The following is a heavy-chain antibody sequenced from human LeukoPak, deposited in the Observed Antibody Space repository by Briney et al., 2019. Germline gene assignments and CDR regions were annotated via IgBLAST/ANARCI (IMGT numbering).Heavy chain of an antibody. D-gene: IGHD5-24*01. CDR3: ARDRGSRGYFDY. V-gene: IGHV1-2*06. J-gene: IGHJ4*02. CDR1: GYTLTGYY. Sequence: ASVKVSCKASGYTLTGYYMHWVRQAPGQGLEWMGRINPNSGGTNYAQKFQGRVTMTRDTSISTAYMELSRLRSDDTAVYYCARDRGSRGYFDYWGQGTLVTVSS. CDR2: INPNSGGT.